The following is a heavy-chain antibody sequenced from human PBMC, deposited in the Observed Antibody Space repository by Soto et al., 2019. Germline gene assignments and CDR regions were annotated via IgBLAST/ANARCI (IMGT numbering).Heavy chain of an antibody. CDR1: GASISSYGFY. D-gene: IGHD6-6*01. CDR3: ARHVRHSSSLSGRYYFYY. J-gene: IGHJ4*02. V-gene: IGHV4-39*01. CDR2: MYYNGDT. Sequence: QLRLQESGPGLVKPSETLSLTCTVSGASISSYGFYWGWIRQPPGKGLEWVASMYYNGDTFHNPSIKRRVTMSGDTSKTKYSLHMRYVTAADTAVYYCARHVRHSSSLSGRYYFYYWGKGTMVTLSS.